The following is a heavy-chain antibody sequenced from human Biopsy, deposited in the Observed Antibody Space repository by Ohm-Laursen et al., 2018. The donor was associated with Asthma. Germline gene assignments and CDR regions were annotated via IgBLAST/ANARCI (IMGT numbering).Heavy chain of an antibody. CDR2: ISFDGSNK. CDR1: GFTFSNYG. D-gene: IGHD1-26*01. V-gene: IGHV3-30*18. CDR3: AKDVFPGWELRRGPDY. Sequence: SLRLSCTASGFTFSNYGMHWVRQAPGKGLDWVAVISFDGSNKNYTDSVKGRFTISRDNSRNTLHLQMNSLRAEDTAVYYCAKDVFPGWELRRGPDYWGQGTLVTVSP. J-gene: IGHJ4*02.